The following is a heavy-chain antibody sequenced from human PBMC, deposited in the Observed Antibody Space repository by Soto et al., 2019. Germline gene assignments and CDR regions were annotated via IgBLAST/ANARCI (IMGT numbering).Heavy chain of an antibody. D-gene: IGHD6-13*01. CDR3: ARGSSNWAYYFDF. V-gene: IGHV3-48*02. CDR2: ITSSGTTV. J-gene: IGHJ4*02. CDR1: GFTFSSYI. Sequence: EVHLVESGGGLVQPGGSLRLSCAASGFTFSSYILNWVRQAPGKGLEWVSYITSSGTTVYYADSVRGRFTISRDNAKNSLYLQMNSLRDDDTAVYYCARGSSNWAYYFDFWGQGNLVTVSS.